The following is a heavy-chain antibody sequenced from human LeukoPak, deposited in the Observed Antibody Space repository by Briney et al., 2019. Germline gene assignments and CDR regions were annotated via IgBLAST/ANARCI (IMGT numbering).Heavy chain of an antibody. D-gene: IGHD3-3*01. CDR2: IKQDGGEK. V-gene: IGHV3-7*01. CDR1: EFTFSSYW. J-gene: IGHJ4*02. Sequence: GGSLRLSCAASEFTFSSYWMSWVRQAPGKGLEWVANIKQDGGEKYYLDSVKGRFTISRDNAKNSLYLQMDSLRAEDTAVYYCARAGKDDFWSGYYFDYWGQGTLVTVSS. CDR3: ARAGKDDFWSGYYFDY.